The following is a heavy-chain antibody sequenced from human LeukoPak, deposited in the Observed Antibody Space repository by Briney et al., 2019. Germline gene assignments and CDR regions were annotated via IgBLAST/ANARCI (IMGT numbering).Heavy chain of an antibody. CDR2: IYPGDSDT. Sequence: GESLKISCKGSGYSFTSYWIGWVRQMPGKGLEWMGIIYPGDSDTRYSPSFQGQVTISADKSISTAYLQWSSLKASDTAMYYCARRATYYDILTGYYPSYYFDYWDQGTLVTASS. J-gene: IGHJ4*02. CDR1: GYSFTSYW. CDR3: ARRATYYDILTGYYPSYYFDY. V-gene: IGHV5-51*01. D-gene: IGHD3-9*01.